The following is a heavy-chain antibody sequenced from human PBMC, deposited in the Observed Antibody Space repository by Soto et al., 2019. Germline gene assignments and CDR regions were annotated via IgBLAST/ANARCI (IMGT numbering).Heavy chain of an antibody. Sequence: TSEPLSLTCTVSCDSISSGGYSWSWIRQHPGKGLEWIGYTYYSGSTFYNPSLKSRVSISLDTSKNHFSLKLSSMSAADTDVYYCARGQDSYWDHWGQRTRGAV. J-gene: IGHJ4*02. CDR2: TYYSGST. CDR3: ARGQDSYWDH. D-gene: IGHD2-8*02. V-gene: IGHV4-31*03. CDR1: CDSISSGGYS.